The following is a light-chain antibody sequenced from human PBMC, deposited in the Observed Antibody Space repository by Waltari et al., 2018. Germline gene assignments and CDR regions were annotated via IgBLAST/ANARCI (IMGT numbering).Light chain of an antibody. CDR3: QSYDIGVTGYV. V-gene: IGLV1-40*01. CDR1: SSNIGAGFD. Sequence: QSVLTQPPSVSGAPGRRITISCAGSSSNIGAGFDFHWYQQLPGTATKLLIYGNNNRPEGVADRFSGATSGTWALLAVTGLQDENEDDYYCQSYDIGVTGYVFGPGTTVTV. CDR2: GNN. J-gene: IGLJ1*01.